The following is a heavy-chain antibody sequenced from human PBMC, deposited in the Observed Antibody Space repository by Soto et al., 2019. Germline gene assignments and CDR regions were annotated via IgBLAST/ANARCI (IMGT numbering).Heavy chain of an antibody. CDR1: GYTFTSYD. CDR3: AREYQLLPTRPYGMDV. CDR2: MNPNSGNT. D-gene: IGHD2-2*01. V-gene: IGHV1-8*01. J-gene: IGHJ6*02. Sequence: QVQLVQSGAEVKKPGASVKVSCKASGYTFTSYDINWVRQATGQGLEWMGWMNPNSGNTGYAQKFQGRVTMNRNTSISTAYMELSSVRSDDTAVYYCAREYQLLPTRPYGMDVWGQGTTVTVSS.